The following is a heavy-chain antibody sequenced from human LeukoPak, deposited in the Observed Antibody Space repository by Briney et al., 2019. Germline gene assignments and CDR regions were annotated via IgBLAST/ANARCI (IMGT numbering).Heavy chain of an antibody. Sequence: GRSLRLSCAASGFGFSQFGMHWVRQAPGKGLEWVALIRFDGTKENYADSVKGRFTISRDISNNTLYLQMNSLRAEDTAVYYCARDWKSSCFDYWGQGALVTVSS. V-gene: IGHV3-33*01. CDR3: ARDWKSSCFDY. CDR2: IRFDGTKE. CDR1: GFGFSQFG. J-gene: IGHJ4*02. D-gene: IGHD1-1*01.